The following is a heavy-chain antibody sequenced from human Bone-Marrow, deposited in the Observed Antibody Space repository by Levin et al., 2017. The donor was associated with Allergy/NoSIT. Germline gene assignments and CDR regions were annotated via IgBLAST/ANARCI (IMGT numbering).Heavy chain of an antibody. Sequence: SCVASGFRVNSIYMTWVRQAPGKGLEWVSLFYSGGGTHYAESVKGRFTISRDDSKDTLYLQMNNLTVEDTAVYYCARDSAFYYDCSGYISWQGVQHFVHNGLGVWGQGTTVTVSS. D-gene: IGHD3-22*01. V-gene: IGHV3-66*01. CDR3: ARDSAFYYDCSGYISWQGVQHFVHNGLGV. J-gene: IGHJ6*02. CDR1: GFRVNSIY. CDR2: FYSGGGT.